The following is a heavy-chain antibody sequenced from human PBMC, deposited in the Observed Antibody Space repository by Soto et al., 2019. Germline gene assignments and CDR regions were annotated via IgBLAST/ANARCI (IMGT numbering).Heavy chain of an antibody. CDR3: ARAPAWQGY. J-gene: IGHJ4*02. CDR2: INHSGST. CDR1: GGSFSGYY. V-gene: IGHV4-34*01. D-gene: IGHD2-2*01. Sequence: QVQLQQWGAGLLKPSETLSLTCAVYGGSFSGYYWSWIRQPPGKGLEWIGEINHSGSTNYNPSLKSRVTIPVDTSKTTFSLKLSSVTAADTAVYYCARAPAWQGYWGQGTLVTVSS.